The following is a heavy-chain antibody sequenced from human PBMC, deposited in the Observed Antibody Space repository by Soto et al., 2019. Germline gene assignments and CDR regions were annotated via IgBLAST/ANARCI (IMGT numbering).Heavy chain of an antibody. CDR2: IIPIFGTA. D-gene: IGHD3-10*01. CDR1: GGTFSSYA. CDR3: ARDRGELYGSGSYPNYYYYYYGMDV. J-gene: IGHJ6*02. V-gene: IGHV1-69*13. Sequence: SVKVSCKASGGTFSSYAISWVRQAPGQGLEWMGGIIPIFGTANYAQKFQGRVTITADESTSTAYMELSSLRSEDTAVYYCARDRGELYGSGSYPNYYYYYYGMDVWGQGTTVTVSS.